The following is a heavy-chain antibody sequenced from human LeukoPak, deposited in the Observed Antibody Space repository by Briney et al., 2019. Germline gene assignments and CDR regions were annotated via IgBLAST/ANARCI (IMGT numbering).Heavy chain of an antibody. CDR3: ARESYSSSSLFLHN. CDR2: ISPNSGGT. V-gene: IGHV1-2*02. CDR1: GYTFTGYY. J-gene: IGHJ4*02. D-gene: IGHD6-6*01. Sequence: ASVKVSCKASGYTFTGYYMHWVRQAPGQGHEWMGWISPNSGGTNYAQKFQGRVTMTRDTSISTAYMELSRLRSDDTAVYYCARESYSSSSLFLHNWGQGTLVTVSS.